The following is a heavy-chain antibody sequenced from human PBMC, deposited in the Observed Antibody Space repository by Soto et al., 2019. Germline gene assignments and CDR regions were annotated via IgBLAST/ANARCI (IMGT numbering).Heavy chain of an antibody. V-gene: IGHV3-23*01. D-gene: IGHD6-13*01. J-gene: IGHJ5*02. CDR1: GFTLRNYA. Sequence: GSLRLSCEASGFTLRNYAMTWVRQAPGKGLEWVSLISANDVGTYYAESVKTRFTISTDQSRNTVYLQLSSLRSEDTAVYYCGALYSSSWSGWFDPWGQGTLVTVSS. CDR3: GALYSSSWSGWFDP. CDR2: ISANDVGT.